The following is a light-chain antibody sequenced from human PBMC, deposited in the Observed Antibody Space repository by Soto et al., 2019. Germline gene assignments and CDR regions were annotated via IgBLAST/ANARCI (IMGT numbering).Light chain of an antibody. Sequence: EIVLTQSPDTLSLSPGERATLSCRASQSVSSSYLAWYQQKPGQAPRLLMYGASTRATGIPDRFSGSGSETDFTLTISRLEPEDFALYYCQQYGGSPITFGQGTRLEIK. CDR1: QSVSSSY. J-gene: IGKJ5*01. CDR3: QQYGGSPIT. V-gene: IGKV3-20*01. CDR2: GAS.